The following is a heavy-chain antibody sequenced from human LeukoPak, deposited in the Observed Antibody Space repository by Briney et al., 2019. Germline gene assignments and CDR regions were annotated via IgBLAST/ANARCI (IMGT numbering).Heavy chain of an antibody. CDR2: ISWNSGSI. V-gene: IGHV3-9*01. CDR1: GFTFDDYA. D-gene: IGHD2-21*02. Sequence: GGSLRLSCAASGFTFDDYAMHWVRQAPGKGLEWVSGISWNSGSIGYADSVKGRFTISRDNAKNSLYLQMNSLKNEDTAVYFCARDRGDDYFDYWGQGTLVTVSP. J-gene: IGHJ4*02. CDR3: ARDRGDDYFDY.